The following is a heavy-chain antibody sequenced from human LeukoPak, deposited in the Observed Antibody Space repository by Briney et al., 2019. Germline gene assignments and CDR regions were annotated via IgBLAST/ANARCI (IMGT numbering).Heavy chain of an antibody. Sequence: PSETLSLTCTVSGGSISSYYWSWIRQPPGKGLEWIGYIYYSGSTNYNPSLKSRVTISVDTSKNQFSLKLSSVTAADTAVYYCAREWTGGGSSIDYWGQGTLVTVSS. CDR3: AREWTGGGSSIDY. D-gene: IGHD2-15*01. CDR1: GGSISSYY. CDR2: IYYSGST. J-gene: IGHJ4*02. V-gene: IGHV4-59*01.